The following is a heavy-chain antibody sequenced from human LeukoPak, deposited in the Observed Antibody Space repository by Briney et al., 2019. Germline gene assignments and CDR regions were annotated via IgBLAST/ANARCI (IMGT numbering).Heavy chain of an antibody. CDR1: GFTFSSYG. CDR2: ISWDGGST. D-gene: IGHD2-2*01. V-gene: IGHV3-43*01. CDR3: ANLYGYCSSTSCYDFDY. Sequence: GGSLRLSCAASGFTFSSYGMSWVRQAPGKGLEWVSLISWDGGSTYYADSVKGRFTISRDNSKNSLYLQMNSLRTEDTALYYCANLYGYCSSTSCYDFDYWGQGTLVTVSS. J-gene: IGHJ4*02.